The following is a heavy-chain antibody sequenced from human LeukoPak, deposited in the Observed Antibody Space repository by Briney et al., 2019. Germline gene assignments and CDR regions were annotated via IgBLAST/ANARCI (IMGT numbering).Heavy chain of an antibody. V-gene: IGHV3-7*01. J-gene: IGHJ4*02. D-gene: IGHD3-22*01. CDR1: GFTFSSYW. Sequence: PGGSLRLSCAASGFTFSSYWMSWVRQAPGKGLEWVANIKQDGSEKYYVDSVKGRFTISRDNAKNSLYLQMNSLRAEDTAVYYCARNYYDSSGDYLDYWGQGTLVTVSS. CDR2: IKQDGSEK. CDR3: ARNYYDSSGDYLDY.